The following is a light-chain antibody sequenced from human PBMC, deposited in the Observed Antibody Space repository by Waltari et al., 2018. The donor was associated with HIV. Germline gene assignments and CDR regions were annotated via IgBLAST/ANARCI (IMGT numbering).Light chain of an antibody. J-gene: IGKJ4*01. CDR2: DAS. CDR1: QSVRAS. Sequence: EIVITQSPGPLSVSPGEGASLPCTASQSVRASLAWYQQKPGQTPTLIVYDASTRATGVPDRFSGGGSGTDFTLTISSLQSEDFAVYYCQQYKNWPLTFGGGTKVETK. CDR3: QQYKNWPLT. V-gene: IGKV3D-15*01.